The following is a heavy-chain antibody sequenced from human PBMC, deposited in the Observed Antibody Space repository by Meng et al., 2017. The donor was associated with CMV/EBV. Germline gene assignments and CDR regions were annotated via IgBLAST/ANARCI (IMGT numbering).Heavy chain of an antibody. CDR1: GFTFSNVW. Sequence: GESLKISCAASGFTFSNVWMSWVRQAPGKGLEWVGRIKSKTDGGTTDYAAPVKGRFTISRDDSKNTLYLQMNSLKTEDTAVYYCTTESAIFGVVKVNYYYGMDVWGQGTTVTVSS. J-gene: IGHJ6*02. D-gene: IGHD3-3*01. CDR2: IKSKTDGGTT. CDR3: TTESAIFGVVKVNYYYGMDV. V-gene: IGHV3-15*01.